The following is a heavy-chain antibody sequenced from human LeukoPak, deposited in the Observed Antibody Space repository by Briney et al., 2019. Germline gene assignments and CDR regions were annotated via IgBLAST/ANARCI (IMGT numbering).Heavy chain of an antibody. D-gene: IGHD2-2*01. Sequence: GASVKVSCKASGYTFTGYHMHWVRQAPGQGLEWMGWINPNSGGTNYAQKFQGRVTMTRDTSISTAYMELSRLRSDDTAVYYCARARPSYCSSTSCYGWFDPWGQGTLVTVSS. CDR1: GYTFTGYH. CDR3: ARARPSYCSSTSCYGWFDP. J-gene: IGHJ5*02. V-gene: IGHV1-2*02. CDR2: INPNSGGT.